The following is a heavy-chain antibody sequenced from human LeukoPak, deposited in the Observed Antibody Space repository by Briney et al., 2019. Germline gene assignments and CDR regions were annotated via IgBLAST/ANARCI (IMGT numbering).Heavy chain of an antibody. CDR2: INQDGSEK. D-gene: IGHD4-17*01. CDR1: GFTFSSYW. Sequence: GGSLRLSCAASGFTFSSYWMTWVRQAPGKGLEWVANINQDGSEKYYVDSVKGRFSISRDNAKNSLYLQMNSLRAEGTAVYYCAGNGDYIKWGQGTLVTVSS. CDR3: AGNGDYIK. V-gene: IGHV3-7*01. J-gene: IGHJ4*02.